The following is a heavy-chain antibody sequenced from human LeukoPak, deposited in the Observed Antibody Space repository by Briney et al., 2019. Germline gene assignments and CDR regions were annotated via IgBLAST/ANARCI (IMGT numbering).Heavy chain of an antibody. CDR3: AKDEGHYGSGSYPDY. V-gene: IGHV3-23*01. D-gene: IGHD3-10*01. CDR1: GFTFSSYA. CDR2: ISGSGGST. J-gene: IGHJ4*02. Sequence: PGGSLRLSCAASGFTFSSYAMSWVRQAPGKGLERVSAISGSGGSTYYADSVKGRFTISRDNSKNTLYLQMNSLRAEDTAVYYCAKDEGHYGSGSYPDYWGQGTLVTVSS.